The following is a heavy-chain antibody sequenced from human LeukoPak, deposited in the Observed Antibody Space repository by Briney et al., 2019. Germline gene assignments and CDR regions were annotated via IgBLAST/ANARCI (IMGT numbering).Heavy chain of an antibody. V-gene: IGHV3-66*01. CDR2: IYSGGST. J-gene: IGHJ4*02. CDR1: GFTVSSNY. CDR3: ATYYYGSGSYFFDY. Sequence: GGSLRLSCAASGFTVSSNYMSWVRQAPGKGLEWVSVIYSGGSTYYADSVEGRFTISRDNSKNTLYLQMNSLRAEDTAVYYCATYYYGSGSYFFDYWGQGTLVTVSS. D-gene: IGHD3-10*01.